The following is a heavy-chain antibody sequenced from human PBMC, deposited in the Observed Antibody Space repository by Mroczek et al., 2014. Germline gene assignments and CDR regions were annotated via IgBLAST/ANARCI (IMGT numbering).Heavy chain of an antibody. D-gene: IGHD6-25*01. CDR3: ARGGGGLVAGKFDY. Sequence: QVQLVESGGGVVQPGRSLRLSCAASGFTFSSYAMHWVRQAPGKGLEWVAVISYDGSNKYYADSVKGRFTISRDNSKNTLYLQMNSLRAEDTAVYYCARGGGGLVAGKFDYWGQGTLVTVSS. V-gene: IGHV3-30-3*01. CDR2: ISYDGSNK. J-gene: IGHJ4*02. CDR1: GFTFSSYA.